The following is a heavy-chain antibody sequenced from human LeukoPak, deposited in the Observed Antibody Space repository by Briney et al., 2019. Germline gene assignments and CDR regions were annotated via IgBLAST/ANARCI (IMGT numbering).Heavy chain of an antibody. V-gene: IGHV3-11*04. Sequence: GGSLRLSCAVSGFPLSSYAMSWIRQAPGKGLEWVSYISSSGSTIYYADSVKGRFTISRDNAKNSLYLQMNSLRAEDTAVYYCARDFFAFGGVIALLDYWGQGTLVTVSS. D-gene: IGHD3-16*02. CDR3: ARDFFAFGGVIALLDY. CDR2: ISSSGSTI. CDR1: GFPLSSYA. J-gene: IGHJ4*02.